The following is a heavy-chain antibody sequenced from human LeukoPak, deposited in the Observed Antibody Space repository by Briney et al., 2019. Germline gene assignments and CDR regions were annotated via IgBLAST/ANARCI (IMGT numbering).Heavy chain of an antibody. CDR1: GFNFSSYS. J-gene: IGHJ4*02. D-gene: IGHD6-13*01. V-gene: IGHV3-21*01. CDR3: ARDSAAAYGY. Sequence: GGSLRLSCEASGFNFSSYSMNWVRQAPGKGLEWVSSISVYNSYIYYAGSVKGRFTISRDNSKNTLYLQMNSLRAEDTAVYYCARDSAAAYGYWGQGTLVTVSS. CDR2: ISVYNSYI.